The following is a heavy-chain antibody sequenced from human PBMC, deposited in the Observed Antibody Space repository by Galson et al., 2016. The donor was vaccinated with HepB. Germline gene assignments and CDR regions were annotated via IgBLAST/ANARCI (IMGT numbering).Heavy chain of an antibody. Sequence: SETLSLTCVVSGASVNSSNWWTWVRQAPGTGLEWIGEIYHTGTSNNNPSLLSRFTMSIDNSRNHFSLNLKEVTAADTAVYYCARGNLGTTASMAFDYWGQGTLVSVSS. CDR2: IYHTGTS. J-gene: IGHJ4*02. CDR1: GASVNSSNW. CDR3: ARGNLGTTASMAFDY. V-gene: IGHV4/OR15-8*02. D-gene: IGHD1-26*01.